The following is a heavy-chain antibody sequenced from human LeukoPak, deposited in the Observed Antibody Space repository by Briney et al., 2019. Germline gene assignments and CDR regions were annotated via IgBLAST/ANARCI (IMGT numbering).Heavy chain of an antibody. D-gene: IGHD6-19*01. CDR2: INHNGNVN. Sequence: GGSLRLSCAASGFTFSSYWMNWARQAPGKGLEWVASINHNGNVNYYADSVKGRFTISRDNSKNTLYLQMNSLRAEDTAVYYCAKDSSGWFDPWGQGTLVTVSS. J-gene: IGHJ5*02. CDR1: GFTFSSYW. V-gene: IGHV3-7*01. CDR3: AKDSSGWFDP.